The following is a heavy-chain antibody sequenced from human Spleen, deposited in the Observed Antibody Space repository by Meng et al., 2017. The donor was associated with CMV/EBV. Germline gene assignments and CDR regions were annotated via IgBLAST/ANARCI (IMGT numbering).Heavy chain of an antibody. CDR1: ISSGDYH. D-gene: IGHD2-2*01. V-gene: IGHV4-30-4*08. J-gene: IGHJ5*02. Sequence: ISSGDYHWSWIRQTPGKGLEWIGYIYYSGSTYYNPSLKSRVTISEDTSKNQFSLKLSSVTAADTAVYYCARSEGGYCSSTSCSNWFDPWGQGTLVTVSS. CDR3: ARSEGGYCSSTSCSNWFDP. CDR2: IYYSGST.